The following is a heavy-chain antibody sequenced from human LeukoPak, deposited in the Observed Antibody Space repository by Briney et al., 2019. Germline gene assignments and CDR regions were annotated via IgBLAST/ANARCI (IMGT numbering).Heavy chain of an antibody. J-gene: IGHJ4*02. D-gene: IGHD3-16*01. V-gene: IGHV3-48*01. CDR1: GFTFSSYS. CDR2: ISSDNSTI. CDR3: ARVVTVRCIGDYFDN. Sequence: GGSLRLSCEASGFTFSSYSFTWVRQAPGKGLEWLSFISSDNSTINYADSVKGRFTVSRNNAKNSLFLQLNSLRADDTALYYCARVVTVRCIGDYFDNWGQGTLVTVSS.